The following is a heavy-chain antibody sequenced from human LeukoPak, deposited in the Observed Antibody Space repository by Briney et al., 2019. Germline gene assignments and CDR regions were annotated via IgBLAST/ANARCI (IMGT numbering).Heavy chain of an antibody. D-gene: IGHD2-2*01. V-gene: IGHV3-15*01. J-gene: IGHJ6*03. CDR1: GFTFSNAW. CDR3: TTRWYQLPRLYYYYYMDV. Sequence: PGGSLRLSCAAPGFTFSNAWMSWVRQAPGKGLEWVGRIKSKTDGGTTDYAAPVKGRFTISRDDSKNTLYLQMNSLKTEDTAVYYCTTRWYQLPRLYYYYYMDVWGKGTTVTVSS. CDR2: IKSKTDGGTT.